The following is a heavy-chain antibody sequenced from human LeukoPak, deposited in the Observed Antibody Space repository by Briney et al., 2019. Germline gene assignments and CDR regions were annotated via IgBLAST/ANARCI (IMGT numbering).Heavy chain of an antibody. V-gene: IGHV3-23*01. CDR2: ISDSGGIT. CDR3: AKNTQYSGYYDC. D-gene: IGHD6-6*01. CDR1: GFTFSSYP. Sequence: GGSLRLSCAASGFTFSSYPMTWVRQAPGKGREWVSFISDSGGITYYADSVKGRFTISRDNSKNTLYLQMNSLRAEDTAVYYCAKNTQYSGYYDCWGQGTLVAVSS. J-gene: IGHJ4*02.